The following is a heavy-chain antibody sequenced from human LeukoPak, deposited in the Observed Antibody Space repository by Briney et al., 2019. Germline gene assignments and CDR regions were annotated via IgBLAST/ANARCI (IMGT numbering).Heavy chain of an antibody. V-gene: IGHV3-30*04. D-gene: IGHD4/OR15-4a*01. J-gene: IGHJ4*02. Sequence: GGPLRLSCAASGFTFSRYALHWVRQATGKGLEWLADISYDGRNKYYADCVKGRLTISRDNSKNTLFMQMDSLRAEDTAVYYCASGDYGDLTFWGQGTLVTVSS. CDR1: GFTFSRYA. CDR2: ISYDGRNK. CDR3: ASGDYGDLTF.